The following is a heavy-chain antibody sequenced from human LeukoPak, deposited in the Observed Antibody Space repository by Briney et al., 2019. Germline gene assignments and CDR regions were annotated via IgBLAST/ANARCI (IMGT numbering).Heavy chain of an antibody. Sequence: SETLSLTCAVYGGSSSGYYWSWIRQPPGKGLEWIGEINHSGSTNYNPSLKSRVTISVDTSKNQFSLKLSSVTAADTAVYYCARVRGVILRRWFDPWGQGTLVTVSS. D-gene: IGHD3-10*01. CDR1: GGSSSGYY. CDR3: ARVRGVILRRWFDP. CDR2: INHSGST. V-gene: IGHV4-34*01. J-gene: IGHJ5*02.